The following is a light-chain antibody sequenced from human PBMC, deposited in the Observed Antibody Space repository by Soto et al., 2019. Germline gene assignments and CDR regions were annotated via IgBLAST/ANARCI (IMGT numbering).Light chain of an antibody. CDR3: QQRSNWPRGT. J-gene: IGKJ2*02. CDR2: EAS. Sequence: EVLLTQSPATLSLSPGDGATLSCRASQSVGSYLAWYQQRPGQAPRLLIYEASNRATGIPARFSGSGSGTDLTLTISSLEPEDFAVYYCQQRSNWPRGTFGQGTKLEIK. CDR1: QSVGSY. V-gene: IGKV3-11*01.